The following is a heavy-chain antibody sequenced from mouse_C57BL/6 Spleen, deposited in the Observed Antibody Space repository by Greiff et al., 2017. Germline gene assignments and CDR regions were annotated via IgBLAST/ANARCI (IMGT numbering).Heavy chain of an antibody. Sequence: EVQGVESGGGLVQPGGSLSLSCAASGFTFTDYYMSWVRQPPGKALEWLGFIRNKANGYTTEYSASVKGRFTISRDNSQSILYLQMNALRAEDSATYYCARDTTTVAAMDYWGQGTSVTVSS. J-gene: IGHJ4*01. CDR1: GFTFTDYY. CDR2: IRNKANGYTT. V-gene: IGHV7-3*01. CDR3: ARDTTTVAAMDY. D-gene: IGHD1-1*01.